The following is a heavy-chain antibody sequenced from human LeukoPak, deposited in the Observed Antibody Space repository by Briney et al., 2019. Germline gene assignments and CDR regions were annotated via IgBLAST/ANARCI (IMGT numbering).Heavy chain of an antibody. Sequence: SETLSLTCTVSGDSVSSYYWNWIRQPPGKGLEWIGYIYYSGSTNYNPSLKSRVTISVDTSENQFSLKVNSVTAADTAVYYCARHYGPWGQGTLVTVSS. CDR3: ARHYGP. J-gene: IGHJ5*02. CDR2: IYYSGST. D-gene: IGHD3-16*01. V-gene: IGHV4-59*02. CDR1: GDSVSSYY.